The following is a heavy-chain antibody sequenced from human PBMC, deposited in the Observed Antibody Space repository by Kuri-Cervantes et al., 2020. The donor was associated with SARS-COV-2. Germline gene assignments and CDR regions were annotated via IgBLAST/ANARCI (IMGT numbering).Heavy chain of an antibody. V-gene: IGHV4-61*01. J-gene: IGHJ4*02. Sequence: SETLSLTCTVSGGSVSSGSYYWSWIRQPPGKGLEWIGYIYYSGSTYYNPSLKSRVTISVDTSKNQFSLKLSSVTAADTAVYYCARPYSSSWYGGFDYWGQGTLVTVSS. D-gene: IGHD6-13*01. CDR2: IYYSGST. CDR3: ARPYSSSWYGGFDY. CDR1: GGSVSSGSYY.